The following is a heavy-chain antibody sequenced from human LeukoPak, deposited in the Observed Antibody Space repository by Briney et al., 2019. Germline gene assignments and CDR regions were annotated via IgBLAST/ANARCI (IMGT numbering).Heavy chain of an antibody. Sequence: ASVKVSCKASGYTFTSYGISWVRQAPGQGLEWMGGISAYNGNTNYAQKIQGRVTMTTDTSTSTAYMELRSLRFDDTAVYYCARDQYCSSTSCYNWVDYWGQGTLVTVSS. V-gene: IGHV1-18*01. CDR3: ARDQYCSSTSCYNWVDY. CDR2: ISAYNGNT. D-gene: IGHD2-2*02. CDR1: GYTFTSYG. J-gene: IGHJ4*02.